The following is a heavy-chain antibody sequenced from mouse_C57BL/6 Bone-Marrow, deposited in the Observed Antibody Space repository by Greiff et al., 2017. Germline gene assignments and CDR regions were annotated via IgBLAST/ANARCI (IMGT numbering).Heavy chain of an antibody. CDR1: GFTFSAYY. CDR2: VNYDCSST. CDR3: SRDTLCWAMDY. J-gene: IGHJ4*01. Sequence: EVKVVESEGGLVQPGSSMILSCTASGFTFSAYYLAWVRPVPETGQELVANVNYDCSSTFSLNSLPTRFIISRENAKNILYLQMSSLKSEDTATYYCSRDTLCWAMDYWGQGTSVTVSS. V-gene: IGHV5-16*01. D-gene: IGHD1-1*02.